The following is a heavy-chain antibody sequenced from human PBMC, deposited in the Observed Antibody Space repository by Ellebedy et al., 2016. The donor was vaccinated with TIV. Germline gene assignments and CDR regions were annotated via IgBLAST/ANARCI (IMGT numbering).Heavy chain of an antibody. CDR1: GSSFTSYW. D-gene: IGHD2-15*01. CDR3: ARLLEYCSGGSCYSTYFDY. CDR2: IYPGDSEI. J-gene: IGHJ4*02. Sequence: GESLKISXKGSGSSFTSYWIGWVRQMPGKSLEWMGIIYPGDSEIRYSPSFQGQVTISADKSFSTAYLQWSSLKASDTAMYYCARLLEYCSGGSCYSTYFDYWGQGTLVTVSS. V-gene: IGHV5-51*01.